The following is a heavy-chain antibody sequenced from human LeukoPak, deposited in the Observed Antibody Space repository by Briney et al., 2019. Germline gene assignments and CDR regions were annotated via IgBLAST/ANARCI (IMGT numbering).Heavy chain of an antibody. CDR2: IYHSGST. J-gene: IGHJ4*02. Sequence: SETLSLTCGVYGGSFSAYYWSWIRQQPGRGLEWIGYIYHSGSTYYNPSLKSRVTISVDRSKNQFSLKLSSVTAADTAVYYCASNYYDSSGYYYDYWGQGTLVTVSS. CDR3: ASNYYDSSGYYYDY. CDR1: GGSFSAYY. V-gene: IGHV4-30-2*01. D-gene: IGHD3-22*01.